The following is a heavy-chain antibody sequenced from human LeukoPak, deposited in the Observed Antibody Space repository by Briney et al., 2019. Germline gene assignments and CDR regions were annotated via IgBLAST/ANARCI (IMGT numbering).Heavy chain of an antibody. Sequence: ASVKVSCKASGYTFTSYGISWVRQAPGQGLEWMGWISAYNGNTNYAQKFQGRVTMTRDTSTSTVYMELSSLRSEDTAVYYCARDSIAARTFDYWGQGTLVTVSS. CDR2: ISAYNGNT. CDR3: ARDSIAARTFDY. J-gene: IGHJ4*02. V-gene: IGHV1-18*01. D-gene: IGHD6-6*01. CDR1: GYTFTSYG.